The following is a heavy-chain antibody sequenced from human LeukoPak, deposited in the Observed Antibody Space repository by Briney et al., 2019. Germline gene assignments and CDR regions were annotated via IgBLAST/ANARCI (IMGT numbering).Heavy chain of an antibody. Sequence: GGSLRLSCAASGFTFSSYAMSWVRQAPGKGRMWVSSLSDSGSSTFYADSVKGRFTIYRDNSENVLYLQMNSLRADDTAVYYCAKTLWGLTLLSFDHWGQGTLVTVSS. CDR2: LSDSGSST. CDR1: GFTFSSYA. CDR3: AKTLWGLTLLSFDH. V-gene: IGHV3-23*01. J-gene: IGHJ4*02. D-gene: IGHD2-21*02.